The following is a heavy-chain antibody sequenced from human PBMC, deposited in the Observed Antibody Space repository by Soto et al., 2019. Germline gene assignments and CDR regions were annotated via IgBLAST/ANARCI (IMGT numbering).Heavy chain of an antibody. Sequence: GGSLRLSCAASGFTFSRYAISWVRQAPGKALEWVSAISGSGGSTYYADSVKGRFTISRDNSKNTQYLQMNSLRAEDTAVYYCIKVPASGYYTSYSFDYWGKGTLVTVSA. J-gene: IGHJ4*02. CDR3: IKVPASGYYTSYSFDY. D-gene: IGHD3-3*01. CDR2: ISGSGGST. V-gene: IGHV3-23*01. CDR1: GFTFSRYA.